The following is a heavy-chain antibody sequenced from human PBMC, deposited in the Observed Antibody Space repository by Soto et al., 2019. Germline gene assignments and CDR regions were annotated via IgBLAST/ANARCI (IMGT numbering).Heavy chain of an antibody. Sequence: GGSLRLSCAASGFTFSSYAMHWVRQAPGKGLEYVSAISSNGGSTYYANSVKGRFTISRDNSKNTLYLQMGSLRAEDMAVYYCAMKLVRPAFDIWGQGTMVTVSS. V-gene: IGHV3-64*01. CDR1: GFTFSSYA. J-gene: IGHJ3*02. CDR2: ISSNGGST. D-gene: IGHD6-13*01. CDR3: AMKLVRPAFDI.